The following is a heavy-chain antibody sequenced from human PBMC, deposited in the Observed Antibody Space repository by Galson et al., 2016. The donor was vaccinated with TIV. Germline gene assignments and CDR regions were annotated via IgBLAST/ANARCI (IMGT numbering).Heavy chain of an antibody. V-gene: IGHV1-2*06. J-gene: IGHJ3*02. CDR1: GYTFTGYY. CDR2: INPSNGVT. D-gene: IGHD3-9*01. Sequence: SGYTFTGYYIHWVRLAPGQGLEWMGRINPSNGVTDYAQNFQGRVTMTRDTSIMTVYMELSSLRSDDTALYYCAKAGAVLRYFDWLFDAFDIWGQGTMVAVSS. CDR3: AKAGAVLRYFDWLFDAFDI.